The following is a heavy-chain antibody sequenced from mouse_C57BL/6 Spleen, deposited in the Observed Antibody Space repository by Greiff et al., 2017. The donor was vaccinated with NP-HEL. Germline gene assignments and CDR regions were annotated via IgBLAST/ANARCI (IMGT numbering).Heavy chain of an antibody. J-gene: IGHJ1*03. CDR3: ARGGTVVASMNFDV. CDR2: ISDGGSYT. V-gene: IGHV5-4*01. Sequence: EVQLVESGGGLVKPGGSLKLSCAASGFTFSSYAMSWVRQTPEKRLEWVATISDGGSYTYYPDNVKGRFTISRDNAKNNLYLQMSHLKSEDTAMYYGARGGTVVASMNFDVWGTGTTVTVSS. CDR1: GFTFSSYA. D-gene: IGHD1-1*01.